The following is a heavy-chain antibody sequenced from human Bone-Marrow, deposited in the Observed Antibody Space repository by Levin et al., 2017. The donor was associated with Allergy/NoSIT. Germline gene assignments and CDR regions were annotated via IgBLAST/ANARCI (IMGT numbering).Heavy chain of an antibody. CDR3: ARLSGVRGSPIDY. D-gene: IGHD2-15*01. CDR1: GDSINSATYY. V-gene: IGHV4-31*03. J-gene: IGHJ4*02. Sequence: SQTLSLTCTVSGDSINSATYYWSWIRQHPGKGLEWIGYIYYSGNTYYNPSLKSRVTMSVDTSKNQFSLKLSSVTAADTAVYYCARLSGVRGSPIDYWGQGTLVTVSS. CDR2: IYYSGNT.